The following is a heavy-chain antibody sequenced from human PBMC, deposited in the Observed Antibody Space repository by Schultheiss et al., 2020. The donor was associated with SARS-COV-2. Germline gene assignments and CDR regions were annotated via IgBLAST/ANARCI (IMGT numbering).Heavy chain of an antibody. CDR2: ISYDGSNK. V-gene: IGHV3-30*04. CDR1: GFTFSSYA. Sequence: GGSLRLSCAASGFTFSSYAMHWVRQAPGKGLEWVAVISYDGSNKYYADSVKGRFTISRDNSKNTLYLQMNSLRAEDTALYYCARVHDFWSGYLSYYYYGMDVWGQGTTVTVSS. D-gene: IGHD3-3*01. J-gene: IGHJ6*02. CDR3: ARVHDFWSGYLSYYYYGMDV.